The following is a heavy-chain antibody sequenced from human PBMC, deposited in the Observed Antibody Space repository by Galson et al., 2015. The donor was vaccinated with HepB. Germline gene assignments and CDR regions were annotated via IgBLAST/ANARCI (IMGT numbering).Heavy chain of an antibody. CDR1: GYTFTSYY. CDR2: INPGGGST. D-gene: IGHD4-23*01. CDR3: ARALLYGGLDY. V-gene: IGHV1-46*04. Sequence: SVKVSCKASGYTFTSYYMNWVRQVPGQGLEWVGIINPGGGSTTYAQKLQGRVTMTKDTSTSTVYVELSSLTSEDTGVYYCARALLYGGLDYWGQGTLVTVSS. J-gene: IGHJ4*02.